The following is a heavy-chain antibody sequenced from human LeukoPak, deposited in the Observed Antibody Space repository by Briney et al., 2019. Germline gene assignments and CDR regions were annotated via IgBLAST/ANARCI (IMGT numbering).Heavy chain of an antibody. J-gene: IGHJ4*02. CDR1: GLPIGDFA. CDR2: ISGDGVST. Sequence: GGSLRLSCVASGLPIGDFAMHWVRQAPGQGLEWVSLISGDGVSTLFADSVKGRFSISRDNSKNSLFLEMSGLRTEDTAMYYCARESGKFDYWGQGTLVAVSS. V-gene: IGHV3-43*02. CDR3: ARESGKFDY.